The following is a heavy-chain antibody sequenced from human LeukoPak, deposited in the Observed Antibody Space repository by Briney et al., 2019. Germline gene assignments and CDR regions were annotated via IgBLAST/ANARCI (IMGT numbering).Heavy chain of an antibody. CDR3: ARDARSGSYFYDY. D-gene: IGHD1-26*01. J-gene: IGHJ4*02. Sequence: GASVKVSCKASGYTFFSYGISWVQQAPGQGLEWMGWISGYNGNTHYAQKVQGRVTMTTDTSTTTAYMELRSLRSDDTAVYYCARDARSGSYFYDYWGQGTLVTVSS. CDR1: GYTFFSYG. CDR2: ISGYNGNT. V-gene: IGHV1-18*01.